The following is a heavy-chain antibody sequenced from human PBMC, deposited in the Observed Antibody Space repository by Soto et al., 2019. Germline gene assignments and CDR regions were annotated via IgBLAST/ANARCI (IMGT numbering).Heavy chain of an antibody. CDR3: ARGYCSGGRCYPNLLDY. J-gene: IGHJ4*02. D-gene: IGHD2-15*01. CDR1: GVSLSNARMG. Sequence: QVTLKESGPVLVKPTETLTLTCTVSGVSLSNARMGVSWIRQPPGKALEWLAHIFSNDEKSYSTSLKSRLTISKDTSKSLVVLTMTNMDPVDTATHYCARGYCSGGRCYPNLLDYWGQITIFTVSS. CDR2: IFSNDEK. V-gene: IGHV2-26*01.